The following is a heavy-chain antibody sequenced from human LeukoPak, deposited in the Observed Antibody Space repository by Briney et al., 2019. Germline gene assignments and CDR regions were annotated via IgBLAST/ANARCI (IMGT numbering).Heavy chain of an antibody. CDR3: ARGNPTFGGVIVETAVDP. CDR1: GFTFSTYG. CDR2: ISGSGGST. J-gene: IGHJ5*02. Sequence: GGSLRLSCVASGFTFSTYGMSWVRQAPGKGLEWVSAISGSGGSTYYADSVKGRFTISRDNSKNTLYLQMNSLRAEDTAVYYCARGNPTFGGVIVETAVDPWGQGTLVTVSS. D-gene: IGHD3-16*02. V-gene: IGHV3-23*01.